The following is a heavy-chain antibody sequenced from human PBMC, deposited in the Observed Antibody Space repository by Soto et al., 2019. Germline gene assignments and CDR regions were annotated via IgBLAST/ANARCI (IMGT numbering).Heavy chain of an antibody. D-gene: IGHD6-19*01. CDR3: AKGADGEWLGDFDY. V-gene: IGHV3-30*18. J-gene: IGHJ4*02. Sequence: GGSLRLSCAASGFTFSSYGMHWVRQAPGKGLEWVAVISYDGSNKYYADSVKGRFTISRDNSKNTLYLQMNSLRAEDTAVYYCAKGADGEWLGDFDYWGQGTLVTVSS. CDR2: ISYDGSNK. CDR1: GFTFSSYG.